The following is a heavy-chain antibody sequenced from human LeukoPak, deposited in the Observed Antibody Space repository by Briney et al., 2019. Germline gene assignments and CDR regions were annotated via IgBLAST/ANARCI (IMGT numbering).Heavy chain of an antibody. D-gene: IGHD1-26*01. J-gene: IGHJ4*02. CDR2: ISYDGSNK. CDR1: GFTFSSYA. V-gene: IGHV3-30-3*01. Sequence: GGSLRLSCAASGFTFSSYAMHWVRQAPGKGLEWVAVISYDGSNKYYADSVKGRFTISRDNSKNTLYLQMNSLRAEDTAVYYCARQSGSYFLGGYFDYWGQGTLVTVSS. CDR3: ARQSGSYFLGGYFDY.